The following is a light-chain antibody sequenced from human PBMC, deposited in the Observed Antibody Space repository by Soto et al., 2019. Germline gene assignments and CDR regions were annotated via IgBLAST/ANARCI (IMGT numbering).Light chain of an antibody. Sequence: QSALTQPASVSGSPGQSITICCTGTSSDVGGYNYVSWYQQHPGKAPKLMIYEVSNRPSGVSNRFSGSKSGNTASLTISGLQAEVEAHYYYSSYPSSSTMVFGGGTKLTVL. CDR1: SSDVGGYNY. V-gene: IGLV2-14*01. CDR2: EVS. J-gene: IGLJ2*01. CDR3: SSYPSSSTMV.